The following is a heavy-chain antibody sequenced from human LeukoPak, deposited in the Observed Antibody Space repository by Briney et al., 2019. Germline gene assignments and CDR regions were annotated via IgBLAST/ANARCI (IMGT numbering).Heavy chain of an antibody. CDR2: ISTYNDNT. V-gene: IGHV1-18*01. CDR3: ARQVDTTMALPDY. CDR1: GYTFISYG. D-gene: IGHD5-18*01. Sequence: ASVTVSCKPSGYTFISYGMTWVRQAPGQRLEWMGWISTYNDNTNYAQKFRGRVTMTTDTSTSTVYMDLRSLRSDDTAIYYCARQVDTTMALPDYWGQGTLVTVSS. J-gene: IGHJ4*02.